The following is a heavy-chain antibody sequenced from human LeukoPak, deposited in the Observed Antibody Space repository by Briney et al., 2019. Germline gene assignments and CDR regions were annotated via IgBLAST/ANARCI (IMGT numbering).Heavy chain of an antibody. J-gene: IGHJ4*02. CDR1: GLTFSSYG. CDR3: AKDGLASNYDLGY. Sequence: GGSLRLSCAASGLTFSSYGIHWVRQAPGKGLEWVAVISYDGGNKYYADSVKGRFTISRDNSKNTLYLQMNSLRAEDTAVYYCAKDGLASNYDLGYWGQGTLVTVSS. CDR2: ISYDGGNK. V-gene: IGHV3-30*18. D-gene: IGHD4-11*01.